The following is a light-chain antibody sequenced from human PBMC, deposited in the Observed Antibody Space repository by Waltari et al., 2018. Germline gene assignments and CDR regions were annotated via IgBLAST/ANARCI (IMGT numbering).Light chain of an antibody. Sequence: HSALTQPPSVSGSPGQSVTIPCTGTTPAISTYHLVSWYQQAPGPAPQLIIYEVINRPSGVPDRFSGSKSGGTASLTISGLQAEDEADYYCTSYTVSDFYVFGTGTKVTVL. CDR1: TPAISTYHL. CDR3: TSYTVSDFYV. V-gene: IGLV2-18*02. CDR2: EVI. J-gene: IGLJ1*01.